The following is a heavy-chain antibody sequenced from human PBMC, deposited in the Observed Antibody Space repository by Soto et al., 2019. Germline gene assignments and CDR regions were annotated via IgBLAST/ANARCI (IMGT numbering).Heavy chain of an antibody. V-gene: IGHV4-34*01. Sequence: PSETLSLTCAVYGGSFSCYYWSWIRQPPGKGLEWIGEINHSGSTNYNPSLKSRVTISVDTSKNQFSLKLSSVTAADTAVYYCARGAVYGDSYFDYWGQGTLVTVSS. CDR1: GGSFSCYY. D-gene: IGHD4-17*01. CDR3: ARGAVYGDSYFDY. J-gene: IGHJ4*02. CDR2: INHSGST.